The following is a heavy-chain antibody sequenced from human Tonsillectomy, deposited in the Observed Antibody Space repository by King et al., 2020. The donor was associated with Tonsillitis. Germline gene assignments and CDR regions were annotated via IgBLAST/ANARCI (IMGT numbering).Heavy chain of an antibody. CDR1: GGSISSGSYH. V-gene: IGHV4-61*02. D-gene: IGHD1-26*01. CDR3: ARDAWAMGASCYYYYMDV. J-gene: IGHJ6*03. Sequence: QLQESGPGLVKPSQTLSLTCTVSGGSISSGSYHWSWIRQPAGNGLEYIGRIYTSGSTNYNPSLKSRVTMSVDTSKNQFYLKLTSVTAADTSVYFCARDAWAMGASCYYYYMDVWGKGTTVTVSS. CDR2: IYTSGST.